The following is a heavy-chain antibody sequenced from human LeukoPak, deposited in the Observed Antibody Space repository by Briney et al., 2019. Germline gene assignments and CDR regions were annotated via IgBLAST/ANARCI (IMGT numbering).Heavy chain of an antibody. CDR2: IIPVFGTP. D-gene: IGHD1-14*01. Sequence: SVKVSCKASGGAFSSYATTWVRQAPGQGLEWMGGIIPVFGTPDYAQKFQDRVTITADESTSTVYMEMSSLRFEDTAVYYCARTHSNQPESYYYYGLDVWGQGTTVTVSS. CDR3: ARTHSNQPESYYYYGLDV. J-gene: IGHJ6*02. CDR1: GGAFSSYA. V-gene: IGHV1-69*13.